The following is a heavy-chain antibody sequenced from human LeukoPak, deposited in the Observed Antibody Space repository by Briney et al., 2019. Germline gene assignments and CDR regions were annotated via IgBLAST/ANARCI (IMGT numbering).Heavy chain of an antibody. V-gene: IGHV1-2*02. CDR2: INPNSGGT. CDR3: ARDSSSGWYRIGYFDY. D-gene: IGHD6-19*01. J-gene: IGHJ4*02. Sequence: GASVTVSCKASGYTFTGYYMHWVRQAPGQGLEWMGWINPNSGGTNYAQKFQGRVTMTRDTSISTAYMELSRLRSDDTAVYYCARDSSSGWYRIGYFDYWGQGTLVTVSS. CDR1: GYTFTGYY.